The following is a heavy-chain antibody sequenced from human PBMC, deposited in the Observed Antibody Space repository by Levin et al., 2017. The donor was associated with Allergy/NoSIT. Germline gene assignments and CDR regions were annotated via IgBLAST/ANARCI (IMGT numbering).Heavy chain of an antibody. CDR2: IYYSGST. CDR3: ARRGYYDSSGYAFDY. CDR1: GGSISSSSYY. D-gene: IGHD3-22*01. J-gene: IGHJ4*02. Sequence: SETLSLTCTVSGGSISSSSYYWGWIRQPPGKGLEWIGSIYYSGSTYYNPSLKSRVTISVDTSKNQFSLKLSSVTAADTAVYYCARRGYYDSSGYAFDYWGQGTLVTVSS. V-gene: IGHV4-39*01.